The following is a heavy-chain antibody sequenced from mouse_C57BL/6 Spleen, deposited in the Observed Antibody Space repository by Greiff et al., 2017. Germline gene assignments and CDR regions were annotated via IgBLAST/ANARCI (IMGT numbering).Heavy chain of an antibody. D-gene: IGHD1-1*01. J-gene: IGHJ3*01. CDR3: ARGYGSSYGFAY. CDR2: ISDGGSYT. Sequence: DVHLVESGGGLVKPGGSLKLSCAASGFTFSSYAMSWVRQTPEKRLEWVATISDGGSYTYYPDNVKGRFTISRDNAKNNLYLQMSHLKSEDTAMYYCARGYGSSYGFAYWGQGTLVTVSA. CDR1: GFTFSSYA. V-gene: IGHV5-4*01.